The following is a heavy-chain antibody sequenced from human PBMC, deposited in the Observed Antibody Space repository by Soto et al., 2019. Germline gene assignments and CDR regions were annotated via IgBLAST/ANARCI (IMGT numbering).Heavy chain of an antibody. D-gene: IGHD2-15*01. CDR1: GYTFTSYG. V-gene: IGHV1-18*01. J-gene: IGHJ2*01. CDR3: AREPLRYCSGGSCYSPWYFDL. CDR2: ISAYNGNT. Sequence: QVQLVQSGAEVKKPGASVKVSCKASGYTFTSYGISWVRQAPGQGLEWMGWISAYNGNTNYAQKLQGRVTMTTDTSTSTAYMELRSLRSDDTAVYYCAREPLRYCSGGSCYSPWYFDLWGRGTLVTVSS.